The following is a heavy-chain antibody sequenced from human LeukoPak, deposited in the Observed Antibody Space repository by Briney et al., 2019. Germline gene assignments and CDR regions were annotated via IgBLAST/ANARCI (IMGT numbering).Heavy chain of an antibody. J-gene: IGHJ4*02. V-gene: IGHV1-46*01. Sequence: ASVKVSCKASGYTFTSYYLHWVRQAPGQGLEWMGIINPGGDTTTYAQKFQGRVTMTRDTSTSTFYMELSSLRSDDTAVYYCARDPGIVVAGGFPSALWGQGTLVIVSS. D-gene: IGHD6-19*01. CDR3: ARDPGIVVAGGFPSAL. CDR1: GYTFTSYY. CDR2: INPGGDTT.